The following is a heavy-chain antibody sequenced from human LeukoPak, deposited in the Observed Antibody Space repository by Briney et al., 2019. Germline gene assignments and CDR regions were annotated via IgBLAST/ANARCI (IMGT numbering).Heavy chain of an antibody. CDR1: GFSFSNYW. CDR3: ARAKYYYDSSGYYYVSAFDI. Sequence: GGSLRLSCAASGFSFSNYWMGWVRQAPGKGLEWVSYISSSSSYTNYADSVKGRFTISRDNAKNSLYLQMNSLRAEDTAVYYCARAKYYYDSSGYYYVSAFDIWGQGTMVTVSS. J-gene: IGHJ3*02. CDR2: ISSSSSYT. D-gene: IGHD3-22*01. V-gene: IGHV3-11*06.